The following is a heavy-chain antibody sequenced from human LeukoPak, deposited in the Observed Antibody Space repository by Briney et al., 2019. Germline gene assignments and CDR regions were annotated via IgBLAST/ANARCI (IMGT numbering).Heavy chain of an antibody. Sequence: PGGSLRLSCAASGWMHWVRQAPGKGLVWVLGINHDGSSTYYADSVKCRFTISRDNAKNTVYLQMNSLSAEDTAVYYCASVFDSWGQGSLVTVSS. CDR3: ASVFDS. CDR2: INHDGSST. V-gene: IGHV3-74*01. CDR1: GW. J-gene: IGHJ4*02.